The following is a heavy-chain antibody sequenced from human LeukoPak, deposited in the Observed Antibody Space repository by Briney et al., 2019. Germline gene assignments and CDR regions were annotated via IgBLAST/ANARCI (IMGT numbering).Heavy chain of an antibody. CDR1: GYSFTSYW. D-gene: IGHD3-10*01. V-gene: IGHV5-10-1*01. Sequence: PGESLKISCKGSGYSFTSYWIGWVRQMPGKGLEWMGRIDPSDSYTNYSPSFQGHVTMSVDKSISTAYLQWSSLKASDTAMYYCARQGAGFWYFDLWGRGTLVTVSS. CDR2: IDPSDSYT. J-gene: IGHJ2*01. CDR3: ARQGAGFWYFDL.